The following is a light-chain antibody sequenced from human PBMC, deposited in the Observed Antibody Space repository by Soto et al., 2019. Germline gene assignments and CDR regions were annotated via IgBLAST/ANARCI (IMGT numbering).Light chain of an antibody. V-gene: IGLV2-14*03. CDR2: DVN. Sequence: QSVLTQPASVSGSPGQSITISCTGTRSDIGAYNFVSWYQQHPGEVPKLMLYDVNVRPSGVSNRFSGSKSGNTASLTISGPKAEDGADYYCTSWTTSTTMIFGGGTKVTVL. CDR1: RSDIGAYNF. J-gene: IGLJ2*01. CDR3: TSWTTSTTMI.